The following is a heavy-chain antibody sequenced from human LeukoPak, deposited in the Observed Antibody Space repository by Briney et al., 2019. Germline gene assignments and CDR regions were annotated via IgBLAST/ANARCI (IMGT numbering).Heavy chain of an antibody. D-gene: IGHD2-15*01. J-gene: IGHJ4*02. CDR3: ARAIYCSGGSCYKVADY. Sequence: PSETLSLTCAVYGGSFSGYYWSWIRQPPGKGLERIGEINHSGSTNHNPSLKSRDTISVDTSKNQFSLKLSPVTAADTAVYYCARAIYCSGGSCYKVADYWGQGTLVTVSS. CDR1: GGSFSGYY. V-gene: IGHV4-34*01. CDR2: INHSGST.